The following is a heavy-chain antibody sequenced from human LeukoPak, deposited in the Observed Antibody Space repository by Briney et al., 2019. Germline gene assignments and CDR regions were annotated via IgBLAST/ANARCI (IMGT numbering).Heavy chain of an antibody. CDR2: ISDTGGTS. CDR3: AKGVSSDSSGWDDAFDF. D-gene: IGHD3-22*01. Sequence: GGSLRLSCAASGFSFSTYAMFWVRQAPGKGLEWVSGISDTGGTSFYADSVKGRFTFSRDNSKNTLSLQMNSLRAEDTAIYYCAKGVSSDSSGWDDAFDFWGQGTMVTVSS. V-gene: IGHV3-23*01. CDR1: GFSFSTYA. J-gene: IGHJ3*01.